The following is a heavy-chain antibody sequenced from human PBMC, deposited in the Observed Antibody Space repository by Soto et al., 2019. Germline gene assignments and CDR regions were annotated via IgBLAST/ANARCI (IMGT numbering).Heavy chain of an antibody. CDR3: VRVVAIPGYPDN. J-gene: IGHJ4*02. CDR1: GGTFSSYA. V-gene: IGHV1-69*12. CDR2: IDPIVDTS. D-gene: IGHD5-12*01. Sequence: QVQLVQSGAEVRQPASSVKVSCKTSGGTFSSYAISWVRQAPGQGIEWMGGIDPIVDTSTYAQKFQGRVPITADESTSTVYMELSSLRSDDTAVYYCVRVVAIPGYPDNWGQGTLVTVSS.